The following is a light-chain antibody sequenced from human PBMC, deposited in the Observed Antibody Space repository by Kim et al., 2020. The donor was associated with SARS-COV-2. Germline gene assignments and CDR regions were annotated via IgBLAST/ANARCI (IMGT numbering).Light chain of an antibody. CDR1: QTINNK. J-gene: IGKJ1*01. CDR2: DAT. Sequence: SPEERSTLSCSASQTINNKLVWYQQKPGQAPRLLIYDATTRATGVPARFIGSGSETDFTLTISSLQSEDFAVYYCQQSNDWPPLTFGQGTKVDIK. V-gene: IGKV3-15*01. CDR3: QQSNDWPPLT.